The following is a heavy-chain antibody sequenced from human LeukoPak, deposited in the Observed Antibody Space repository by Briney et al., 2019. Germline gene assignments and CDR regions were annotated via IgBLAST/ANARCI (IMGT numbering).Heavy chain of an antibody. V-gene: IGHV4-59*01. D-gene: IGHD4-17*01. CDR3: ARDPYGDYFFDY. CDR2: IYYSGST. Sequence: KSSETLSLTCTASGGSISSYYWSWIRQPPGKGLEWIGYIYYSGSTNYNPSLKSRVTISVDTSKNQFSLKLSSVTAADTAVYYCARDPYGDYFFDYWGQGTLVTVSS. J-gene: IGHJ4*02. CDR1: GGSISSYY.